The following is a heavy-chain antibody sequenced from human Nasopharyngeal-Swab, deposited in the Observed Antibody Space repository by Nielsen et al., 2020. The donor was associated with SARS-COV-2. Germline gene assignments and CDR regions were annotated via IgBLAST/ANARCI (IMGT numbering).Heavy chain of an antibody. V-gene: IGHV3-33*01. J-gene: IGHJ4*02. D-gene: IGHD3-9*01. CDR3: VRDGYFDWSFGY. Sequence: GGSLRLSCAASGFTFSAYGMHWVRQAPGKGLDWVAFIWYDGSNKYYADSVKGRFTISRDNSNNTLSLQMNGLRAEDTAVYYCVRDGYFDWSFGYWGQGTLVTVSS. CDR2: IWYDGSNK. CDR1: GFTFSAYG.